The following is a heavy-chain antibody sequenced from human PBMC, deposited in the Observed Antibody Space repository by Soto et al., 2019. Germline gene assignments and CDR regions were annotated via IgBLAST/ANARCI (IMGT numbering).Heavy chain of an antibody. CDR2: IGVSGGDT. CDR1: GSPFGPIA. CDR3: AKHLQPPYGDYVLDY. V-gene: IGHV3-23*01. J-gene: IGHJ4*02. Sequence: VQLLESGGDLLHLGGPLSLSCEAPGSPFGPIALTWFRKAPGKGLEWAPAIGVSGGDTYYPGSVKGRFTISRDNSKNTLFLQMNSLRAEDTAVYYCAKHLQPPYGDYVLDYWGQGAPVTVSS. D-gene: IGHD4-17*01.